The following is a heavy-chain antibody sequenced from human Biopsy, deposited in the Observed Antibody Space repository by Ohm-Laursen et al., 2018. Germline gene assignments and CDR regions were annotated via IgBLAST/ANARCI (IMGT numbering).Heavy chain of an antibody. CDR3: ARRTWDN. CDR1: GYAFIGSY. J-gene: IGHJ4*02. Sequence: ASVKVSCKASGYAFIGSYIHWVRQAPGQGLEWMGWINPGSGGTHYAQTFQGRVTMTRDTSINTVHMELRNLRSDDTAVYYCARRTWDNWGLGTLITVSS. CDR2: INPGSGGT. V-gene: IGHV1-2*02.